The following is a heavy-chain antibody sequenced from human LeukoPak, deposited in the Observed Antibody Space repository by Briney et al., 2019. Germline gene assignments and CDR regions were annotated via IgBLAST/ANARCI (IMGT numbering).Heavy chain of an antibody. CDR1: GFTFDDYA. J-gene: IGHJ4*02. CDR3: EKGRYYYDSSGDFDY. D-gene: IGHD3-22*01. V-gene: IGHV3-9*01. CDR2: ISWNSGSI. Sequence: GGSLRLSCAASGFTFDDYAMHWVRQAPGKGLEWVSGISWNSGSIGYADSVKGRFTISRDNAKNSLYLQMNSLRAEDTALYYCEKGRYYYDSSGDFDYWGKGTLVTVS.